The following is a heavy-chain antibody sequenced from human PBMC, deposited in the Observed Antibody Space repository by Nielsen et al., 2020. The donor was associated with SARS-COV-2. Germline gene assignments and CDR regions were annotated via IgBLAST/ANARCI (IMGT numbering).Heavy chain of an antibody. CDR1: GFTFSSYG. CDR2: ISYDGSNK. Sequence: GESLKISCAASGFTFSSYGMHWVRQAPGKGLEWVAVISYDGSNKYYADSVKGRFTISRDNAKNSLYLQMNSLRAEDTAVYYCARVSFGVVIIFRSSWFDPWGQGTLVTVSS. CDR3: ARVSFGVVIIFRSSWFDP. J-gene: IGHJ5*02. D-gene: IGHD3-3*01. V-gene: IGHV3-30*03.